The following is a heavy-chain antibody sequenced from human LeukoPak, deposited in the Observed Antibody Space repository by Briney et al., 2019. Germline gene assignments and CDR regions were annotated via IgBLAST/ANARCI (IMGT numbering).Heavy chain of an antibody. J-gene: IGHJ4*02. Sequence: SETLSLTCTVSGGSISSYYWSWIRQPPGKGLEWIGYIYYSGSTNYNPSLKNRVTISVDTSKNQFSLKLSSVTAADTAVYYCASPYDSSGYRYWGQGTLVTVSS. CDR3: ASPYDSSGYRY. D-gene: IGHD3-22*01. V-gene: IGHV4-59*08. CDR1: GGSISSYY. CDR2: IYYSGST.